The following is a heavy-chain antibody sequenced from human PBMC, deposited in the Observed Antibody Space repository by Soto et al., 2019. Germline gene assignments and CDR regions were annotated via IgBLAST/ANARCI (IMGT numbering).Heavy chain of an antibody. V-gene: IGHV4-59*08. CDR3: ARRGYCSSTSCYEDY. Sequence: PSETLSLTCTVSGGSISSYYWSWIRQPTGKGLEWIGYIYYSGSTNYNPSLKSRVTISVDTSKNQFSLKLSSVTAADTAVYYCARRGYCSSTSCYEDYWGQGTLVTVSS. J-gene: IGHJ4*02. CDR2: IYYSGST. CDR1: GGSISSYY. D-gene: IGHD2-2*01.